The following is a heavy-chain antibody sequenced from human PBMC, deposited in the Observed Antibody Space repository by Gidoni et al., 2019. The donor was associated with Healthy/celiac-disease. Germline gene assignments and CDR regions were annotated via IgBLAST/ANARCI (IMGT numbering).Heavy chain of an antibody. Sequence: HAHLQESGPGLVKPSQTLSLTCTVSGGSISSGDYYWSWIRQPPGKGLEWIGYIYYSGSTYYNPSLKSRVTISVDTSKNQFSLKLSSVTAADTAVYYCARGYSDDFWSGYQGWFDPWGQGTLVTVSS. CDR1: GGSISSGDYY. CDR2: IYYSGST. D-gene: IGHD3-3*01. V-gene: IGHV4-30-4*01. CDR3: ARGYSDDFWSGYQGWFDP. J-gene: IGHJ5*02.